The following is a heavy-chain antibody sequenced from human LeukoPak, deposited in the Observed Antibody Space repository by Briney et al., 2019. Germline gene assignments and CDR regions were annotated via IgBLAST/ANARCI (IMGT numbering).Heavy chain of an antibody. J-gene: IGHJ4*02. Sequence: SETLSLTCAVYGGSFSGYYWSWIRQPPGKGLEWIGEINHSGSTNYNPSLKSRVTISVDTSKNQFSLKLSSVTAADTAVYYCARGSIQLWVTRGYYFDYWGQGTLVTVSS. D-gene: IGHD5-18*01. CDR1: GGSFSGYY. CDR3: ARGSIQLWVTRGYYFDY. CDR2: INHSGST. V-gene: IGHV4-34*01.